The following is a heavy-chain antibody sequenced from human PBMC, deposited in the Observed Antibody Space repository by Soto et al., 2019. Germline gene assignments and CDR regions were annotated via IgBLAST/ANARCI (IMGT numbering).Heavy chain of an antibody. J-gene: IGHJ6*02. CDR1: GYTVSSNSVA. CDR3: ARSEEDSDYYYYGMDV. CDR2: TYYRSRWYS. Sequence: SQTLSLTCVGSGYTVSSNSVAWNWVRQSPSRGREWLGRTYYRSRWYSDYAVSVRSRIDINADTSKNQVSLQLNSVTPEDTAVYYCARSEEDSDYYYYGMDVWGQGTKVTVSS. D-gene: IGHD2-15*01. V-gene: IGHV6-1*01.